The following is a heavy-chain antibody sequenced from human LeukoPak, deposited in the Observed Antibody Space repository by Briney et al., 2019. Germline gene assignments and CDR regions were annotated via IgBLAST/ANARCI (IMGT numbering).Heavy chain of an antibody. CDR3: TKGAYGYLDY. CDR1: GFTFGDFA. V-gene: IGHV3-49*03. Sequence: GGSLRLSCTSSGFTFGDFAMSWFRQAPGKGLEWIGFIRSKAYRGTTEYAASVKGRFAISRDDSKSIAYLQMNSLKTEDTAVYYCTKGAYGYLDYWGQGTLVTVSS. J-gene: IGHJ4*02. D-gene: IGHD4-17*01. CDR2: IRSKAYRGTT.